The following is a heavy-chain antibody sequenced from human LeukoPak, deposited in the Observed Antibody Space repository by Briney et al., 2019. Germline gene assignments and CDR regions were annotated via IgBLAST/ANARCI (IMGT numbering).Heavy chain of an antibody. D-gene: IGHD3-3*01. V-gene: IGHV4-4*02. CDR1: GGSVTSTNW. Sequence: SETLSLTCGVSGGSVTSTNWWTWVRQPPGKGLEWIGEAHLDGRTNYNPSLKSRLTMSVDLSENHVSLKLTSVTAADTAVYYCAREGGFYRPLDYSGQGTLVTVSS. CDR2: AHLDGRT. CDR3: AREGGFYRPLDY. J-gene: IGHJ4*02.